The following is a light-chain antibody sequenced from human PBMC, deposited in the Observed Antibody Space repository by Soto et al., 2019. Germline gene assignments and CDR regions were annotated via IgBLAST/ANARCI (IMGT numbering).Light chain of an antibody. CDR2: DAS. CDR3: QQHGSSPSLT. Sequence: DIQMTQSPSTLSASVGDRVTITCRASQSISSWLAWYQQKPGKAPKLLIYDASSLESGVPSRFSGSGSGTDFTLTISRLEPEDFAVYYCQQHGSSPSLTFGGGTKVEIK. V-gene: IGKV1-5*01. CDR1: QSISSW. J-gene: IGKJ4*01.